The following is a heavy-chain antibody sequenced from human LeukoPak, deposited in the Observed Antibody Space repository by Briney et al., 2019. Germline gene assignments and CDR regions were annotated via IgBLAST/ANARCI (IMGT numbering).Heavy chain of an antibody. D-gene: IGHD6-19*01. J-gene: IGHJ3*02. CDR2: IYASGTT. CDR3: ATSSPVAGSALDI. V-gene: IGHV4-31*03. Sequence: PSQTLSLTCSVSGGSVSSGGYYWSWIRQHPGKGLEWIGNIYASGTTYYNPSLRSRIAISVDTSENQLFLRLTSVTAADTAVYFCATSSPVAGSALDIWGQGTIVTVSS. CDR1: GGSVSSGGYY.